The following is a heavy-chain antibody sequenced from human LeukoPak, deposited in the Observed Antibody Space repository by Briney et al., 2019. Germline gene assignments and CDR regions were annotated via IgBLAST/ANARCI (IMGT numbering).Heavy chain of an antibody. D-gene: IGHD3-9*01. CDR1: GYTFTGYY. J-gene: IGHJ4*02. CDR2: INPNSGGT. V-gene: IGHV1-2*02. Sequence: ASVKVSCKASGYTFTGYYMHWVRQAPGQGLEWMGWINPNSGGTNYAQKFQGRVTMTRDTSISTAYMELSRLRSDDTAVYYCAREYYDILTGYYPLDYWGQGTLVTVSS. CDR3: AREYYDILTGYYPLDY.